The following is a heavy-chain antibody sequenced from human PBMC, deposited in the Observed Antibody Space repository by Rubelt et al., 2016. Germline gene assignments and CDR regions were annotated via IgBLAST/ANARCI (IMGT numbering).Heavy chain of an antibody. D-gene: IGHD5-12*01. CDR1: GFTVSSNY. Sequence: EVQLVESGGGLVQPGGSLRLSCAASGFTVSSNYMSWVRQAPGKGLEWVSVIYSGGSTYYADSVKGRFTISRHNSKNTLYLQMNSLRAEDTAVYYCARVNSGYDLAGWLIDYWGQGTLVTVSS. J-gene: IGHJ4*02. V-gene: IGHV3-53*04. CDR2: IYSGGST. CDR3: ARVNSGYDLAGWLIDY.